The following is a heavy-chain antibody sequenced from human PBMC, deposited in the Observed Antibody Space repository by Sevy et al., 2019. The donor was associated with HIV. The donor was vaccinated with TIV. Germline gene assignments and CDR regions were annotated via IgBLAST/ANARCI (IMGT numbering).Heavy chain of an antibody. Sequence: GGSLRLSCAASGFTFSSYAMHWVRQAPGKGLEWVAVISYDGSNKYYADSVKGRFTISRDNSKNTLYLQMNSLRAEDTAVYYCARVSMNSWYYYYYYGMDVWGQRTAVTVSS. J-gene: IGHJ6*02. V-gene: IGHV3-30-3*01. CDR2: ISYDGSNK. CDR1: GFTFSSYA. CDR3: ARVSMNSWYYYYYYGMDV. D-gene: IGHD6-13*01.